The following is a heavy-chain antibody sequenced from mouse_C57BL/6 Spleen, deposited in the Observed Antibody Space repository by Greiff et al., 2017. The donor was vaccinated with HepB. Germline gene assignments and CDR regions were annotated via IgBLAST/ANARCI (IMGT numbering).Heavy chain of an antibody. CDR1: GYTFTDYE. V-gene: IGHV1-15*01. CDR3: TREWIWSFDY. D-gene: IGHD1-1*02. J-gene: IGHJ2*01. Sequence: VQLQQSGAELVRPGASVTLSCKASGYTFTDYEMHWVKQTPVHGLEWIGAIDPETGGTAYNQKFKGKAILTADKSSSTAYMELRSLTSEDSAVYYCTREWIWSFDYWGQGTTLTVSS. CDR2: IDPETGGT.